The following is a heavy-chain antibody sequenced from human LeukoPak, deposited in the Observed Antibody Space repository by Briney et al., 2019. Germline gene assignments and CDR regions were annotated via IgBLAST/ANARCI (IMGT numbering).Heavy chain of an antibody. D-gene: IGHD6-6*01. CDR1: GFTFDDYA. Sequence: PGASLILSCAASGFTFDDYAMHWVRQAPGKVLGLVSRIRSDGSDTRYAESVKGRFTISRDNTKNTLYLQMNSLRAEDTAVYYCAIDTDSSSSLTDYWGQGTLVTVCS. J-gene: IGHJ4*02. V-gene: IGHV3-74*01. CDR2: IRSDGSDT. CDR3: AIDTDSSSSLTDY.